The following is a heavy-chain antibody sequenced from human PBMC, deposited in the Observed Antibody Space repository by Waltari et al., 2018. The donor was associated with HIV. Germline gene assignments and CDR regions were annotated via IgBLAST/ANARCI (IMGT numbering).Heavy chain of an antibody. Sequence: EVQLVESGGGLVQPGGSLSLSCAASGFTFSSYWMSWVRQAPGKGLEWVANIKQDGSEKSYVDSVNGRFTISRDNAENSLYLQMNSLRAEDTAVYYCARGGFYGSGSKVNWGQGTLVTVSS. CDR1: GFTFSSYW. CDR2: IKQDGSEK. V-gene: IGHV3-7*04. CDR3: ARGGFYGSGSKVN. D-gene: IGHD3-10*01. J-gene: IGHJ4*02.